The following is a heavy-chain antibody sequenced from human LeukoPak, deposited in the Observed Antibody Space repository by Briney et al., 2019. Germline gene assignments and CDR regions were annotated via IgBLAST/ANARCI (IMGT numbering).Heavy chain of an antibody. V-gene: IGHV5-51*01. D-gene: IGHD5/OR15-5a*01. CDR3: AKTIASLGSGARYFDP. CDR2: MHPGESEI. CDR1: GYSFTNYW. J-gene: IGHJ5*02. Sequence: GESLRISCKASGYSFTNYWIAWVRQKPGKGLEWMGIMHPGESEINYSPSFEGQVTISADTSVSTAYLEWYSLKASDSAIYYCAKTIASLGSGARYFDPWGQGTMITVSS.